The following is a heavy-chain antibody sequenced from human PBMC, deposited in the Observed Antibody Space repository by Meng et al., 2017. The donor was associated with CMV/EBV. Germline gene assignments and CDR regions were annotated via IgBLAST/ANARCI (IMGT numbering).Heavy chain of an antibody. V-gene: IGHV2-5*02. CDR1: GFSLSTIGVG. D-gene: IGHD3-22*01. CDR3: ARLYDSSGYYLGYFDY. Sequence: PCNAYGPTRVKPTPTFPLPCTFSGFSLSTIGVGVGWIRQPPGKALEWLALIYWDDDKRYSPSLKSRLTITKDTSKNQVVLTMTNMDPVDTATYYCARLYDSSGYYLGYFDYWGQGTLVTVSS. J-gene: IGHJ4*02. CDR2: IYWDDDK.